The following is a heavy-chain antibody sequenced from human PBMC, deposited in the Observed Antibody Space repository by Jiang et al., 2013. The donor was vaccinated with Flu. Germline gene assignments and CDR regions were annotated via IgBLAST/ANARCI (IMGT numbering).Heavy chain of an antibody. J-gene: IGHJ4*02. Sequence: LLKPSETLSLTCAVYGGSFSGYYWSWIRQPPGKGLEWIGEINHSGSTNYNPSLKSRVTISVDTSKNQFSLKLSSVTAADTAVYYCARHGGDDYVWGSFDYWGQGTLVTVSS. D-gene: IGHD3-16*01. CDR1: GGSFSGYY. V-gene: IGHV4-34*01. CDR3: ARHGGDDYVWGSFDY. CDR2: INHSGST.